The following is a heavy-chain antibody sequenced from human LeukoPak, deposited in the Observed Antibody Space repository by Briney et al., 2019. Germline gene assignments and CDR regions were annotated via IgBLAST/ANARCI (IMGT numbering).Heavy chain of an antibody. CDR2: ISYDGSNK. CDR3: ARSSSGWYGSFDY. D-gene: IGHD6-19*01. Sequence: PGGSLRLSCAASGFTFSSYAMHWVRQAPGKGVEWVAVISYDGSNKYYADSVKGRFTISRDNSKNTLYLQMNSLRAEDTAVYYCARSSSGWYGSFDYWAREPWSPSPQ. V-gene: IGHV3-30*04. CDR1: GFTFSSYA. J-gene: IGHJ4*02.